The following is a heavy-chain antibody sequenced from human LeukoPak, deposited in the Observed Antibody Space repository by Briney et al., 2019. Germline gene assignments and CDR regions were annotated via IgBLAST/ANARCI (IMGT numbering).Heavy chain of an antibody. CDR2: TYHRSKWFN. D-gene: IGHD6-19*01. J-gene: IGHJ4*02. CDR3: ARDSGWLVDC. Sequence: SQTLLLTCAISGDSVSSNSAAWNWIRQSPSRGLEWLGRTYHRSKWFNDYAVSVKSRITINPDTSKNQFSPQLNSVTPEDTAVYYCARDSGWLVDCWGQGTLVTVSS. CDR1: GDSVSSNSAA. V-gene: IGHV6-1*01.